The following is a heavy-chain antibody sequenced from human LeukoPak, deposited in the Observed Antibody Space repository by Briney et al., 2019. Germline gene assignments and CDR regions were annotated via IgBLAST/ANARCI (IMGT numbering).Heavy chain of an antibody. V-gene: IGHV3-23*01. CDR1: GFTFSSSF. CDR3: AKRLDSFAFDI. D-gene: IGHD2-21*01. Sequence: GGSLRLFCEASGFTFSSSFMSWVRQAPGRGLEWVSSFSDIGYYADSVKGRFTISRDNAKNTLYLQMDSLRAEDTAVYYCAKRLDSFAFDIRGQGTMVTVSS. J-gene: IGHJ3*02. CDR2: FSDIG.